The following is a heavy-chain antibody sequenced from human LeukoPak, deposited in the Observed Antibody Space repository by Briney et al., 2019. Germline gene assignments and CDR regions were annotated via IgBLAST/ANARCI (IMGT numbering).Heavy chain of an antibody. Sequence: PSETLSLTCIVSDYSINSDYYWGWIRQPPGKGLEWIGSIYHSGRTYYNPSLKSRVTISVDTSKNHFSLKLNSVTAADTAVYYCARDPSSAYFDYWGQGTLVTVSP. J-gene: IGHJ4*02. CDR3: ARDPSSAYFDY. CDR1: DYSINSDYY. CDR2: IYHSGRT. V-gene: IGHV4-38-2*02. D-gene: IGHD6-25*01.